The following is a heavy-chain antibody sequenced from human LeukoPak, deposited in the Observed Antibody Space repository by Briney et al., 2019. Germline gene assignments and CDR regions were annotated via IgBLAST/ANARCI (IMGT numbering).Heavy chain of an antibody. CDR2: IYYSGST. Sequence: PSETLSLTCTVSGGSISSYYWTWIRQPPGKGRECIVYIYYSGSTNYNPSLESRVTISVDTSQNQFSLKLNSVTAADTAVYYCATNAGGFREAPFDYWGQGNLVTVSS. CDR1: GGSISSYY. J-gene: IGHJ4*02. D-gene: IGHD5-12*01. V-gene: IGHV4-59*01. CDR3: ATNAGGFREAPFDY.